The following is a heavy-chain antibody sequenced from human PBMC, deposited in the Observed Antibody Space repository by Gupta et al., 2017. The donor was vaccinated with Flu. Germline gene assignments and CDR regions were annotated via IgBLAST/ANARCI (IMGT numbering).Heavy chain of an antibody. D-gene: IGHD6-19*01. J-gene: IGHJ4*02. CDR2: ISYDGSNK. V-gene: IGHV3-30*18. CDR3: AKDIVGSGWYWFDY. CDR1: GFTFSSYG. Sequence: QVQLVESGGGVVQPGRSLRLSCAASGFTFSSYGMHWVRQAPGKGLEWVAVISYDGSNKYYADSVKGRFTISRDNSKNTLYLQMNSLRAEDTAVYYCAKDIVGSGWYWFDYWGQGTLVTVSS.